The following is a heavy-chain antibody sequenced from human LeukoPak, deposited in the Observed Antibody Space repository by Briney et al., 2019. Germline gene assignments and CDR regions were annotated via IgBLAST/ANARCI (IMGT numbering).Heavy chain of an antibody. CDR3: ARLRSSAFDI. CDR1: GYSFTNYG. J-gene: IGHJ3*02. V-gene: IGHV5-10-1*01. Sequence: GESLRISCKGSGYSFTNYGISWVRQMPGRALEWMGRIDPSDSYTNYSPSFQGHVTISADKSISTAYLQWSSLRASDTAMYYCARLRSSAFDIWGQGTGVTVSS. CDR2: IDPSDSYT.